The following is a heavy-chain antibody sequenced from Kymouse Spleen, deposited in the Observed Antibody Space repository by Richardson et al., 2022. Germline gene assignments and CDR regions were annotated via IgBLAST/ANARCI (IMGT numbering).Heavy chain of an antibody. J-gene: IGHJ6*02. CDR1: GFTFSSYA. D-gene: IGHD6-6*01. Sequence: EVQLVESGGGLVQPGGSLRLSCAASGFTFSSYAMSWVRQAPGKGLEWVSAISGSGGSTYYADSVKGRFTISRDNSKNTLYLQMNSLRAEDTAVYYCAKDGIAARPGYYYGMDVWGQGTTVTVSS. CDR2: ISGSGGST. V-gene: IGHV3-23*04. CDR3: AKDGIAARPGYYYGMDV.